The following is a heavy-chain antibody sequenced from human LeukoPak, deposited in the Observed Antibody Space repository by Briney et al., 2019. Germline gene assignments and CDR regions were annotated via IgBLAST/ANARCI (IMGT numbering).Heavy chain of an antibody. Sequence: GGSLRLSCAASGFTFDDYTMHWVRQAPGKGLEWVSLITWDGFTTYYADSVKGRFTISRDNSKNSLYLHMNSLRTEDTALYFCAKDGGAAGHFDYWGQGTLVTVSS. J-gene: IGHJ4*02. CDR2: ITWDGFTT. D-gene: IGHD6-19*01. V-gene: IGHV3-43*01. CDR3: AKDGGAAGHFDY. CDR1: GFTFDDYT.